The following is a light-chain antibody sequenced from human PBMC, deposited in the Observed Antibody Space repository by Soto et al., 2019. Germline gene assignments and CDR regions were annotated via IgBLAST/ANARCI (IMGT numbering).Light chain of an antibody. J-gene: IGKJ1*01. CDR3: QQSYSSPPT. Sequence: DIQITQSPSTLSASVGDRVTITCRASQSISSWLAWYQQKPGKAPELLIFAASSLQSGVPSRFSGSRSGPDFTLTISSLQPEDFATYYCQQSYSSPPTFGQGTKVDIK. CDR2: AAS. V-gene: IGKV1-39*01. CDR1: QSISSW.